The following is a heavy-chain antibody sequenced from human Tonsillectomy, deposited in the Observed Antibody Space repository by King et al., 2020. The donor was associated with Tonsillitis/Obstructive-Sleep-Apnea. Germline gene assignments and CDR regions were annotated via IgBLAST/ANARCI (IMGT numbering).Heavy chain of an antibody. J-gene: IGHJ4*02. CDR1: GYTFTSYG. D-gene: IGHD2-21*01. CDR2: ISVYNGNT. Sequence: VQLVQSGAEVKKPGASVKVSCKASGYTFTSYGISWVRQAPGQGLEWMGWISVYNGNTHYAQKLQGRVTMTTDTSTNTAYMELRSLRSDDTAVDYCARVYCGGDFYPFDYCGQGTLVTVSS. CDR3: ARVYCGGDFYPFDY. V-gene: IGHV1-18*01.